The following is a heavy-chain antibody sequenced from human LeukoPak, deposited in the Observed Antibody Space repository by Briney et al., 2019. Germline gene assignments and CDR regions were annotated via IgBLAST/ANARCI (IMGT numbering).Heavy chain of an antibody. D-gene: IGHD3-22*01. Sequence: PSETLSLTCTISGGSISSYYWSWIRQPAGKGLEWIGRIYMSGSTNYNPSLKSRVTMSIDTSKNQFSLKLSSVTAADTAVYYCARDWYYYDSSGYYAIGYWGQGTLVTVSS. CDR1: GGSISSYY. CDR3: ARDWYYYDSSGYYAIGY. CDR2: IYMSGST. V-gene: IGHV4-4*07. J-gene: IGHJ4*02.